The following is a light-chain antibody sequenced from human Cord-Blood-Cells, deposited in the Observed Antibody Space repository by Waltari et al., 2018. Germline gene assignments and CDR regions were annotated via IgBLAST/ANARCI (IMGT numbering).Light chain of an antibody. CDR2: GAP. V-gene: IGKV3-11*01. Sequence: EIVLTQSPATLSLSQGARATLSCRASQSVRSYLAWYQQKPGQAPRLLLYGAPNSATGIPGRFSGSGAGTDFTLTISSLEPEDFAVYYCQQRSNWYTFGQGTKLEIK. J-gene: IGKJ2*01. CDR3: QQRSNWYT. CDR1: QSVRSY.